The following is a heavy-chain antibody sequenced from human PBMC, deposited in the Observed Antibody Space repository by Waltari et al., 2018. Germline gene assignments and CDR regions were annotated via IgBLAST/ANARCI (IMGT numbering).Heavy chain of an antibody. Sequence: QVQLVQSGAEVKKPGASVKVSCKVSGYTLTELSMHWVRQAPGKGLGWMGGFDPEDGETIYAQKFQGRVTMTEDTSTDTAYMELSSLRSEDTAVYYCATAPYYDFWSGYESHYYFDYWGQGTLVTVSS. CDR3: ATAPYYDFWSGYESHYYFDY. CDR1: GYTLTELS. CDR2: FDPEDGET. D-gene: IGHD3-3*01. J-gene: IGHJ4*02. V-gene: IGHV1-24*01.